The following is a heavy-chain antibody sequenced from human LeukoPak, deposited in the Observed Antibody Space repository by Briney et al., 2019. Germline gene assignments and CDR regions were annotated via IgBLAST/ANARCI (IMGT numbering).Heavy chain of an antibody. J-gene: IGHJ4*02. CDR1: GFTFSTYA. V-gene: IGHV3-23*01. D-gene: IGHD3-3*01. CDR3: AKDREVLRSLEWFFDY. CDR2: ITGSGGGT. Sequence: GGSLRLSCAASGFTFSTYAMSWVRQAPGKGLEWVSDITGSGGGTYYADSVKGRFTISRDNSKNTLYLQMNSLRAEDTAVYSCAKDREVLRSLEWFFDYWGQGTLVTVSS.